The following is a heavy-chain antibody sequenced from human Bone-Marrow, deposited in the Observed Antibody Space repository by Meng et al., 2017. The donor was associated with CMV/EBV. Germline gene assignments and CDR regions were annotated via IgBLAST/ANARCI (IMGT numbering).Heavy chain of an antibody. J-gene: IGHJ4*02. CDR3: ARGYCSSTSCLIDY. V-gene: IGHV4-34*01. CDR1: GGSFSGYY. Sequence: QVQLQQWGEGLLKPSETLSLTCAVYGGSFSGYYWSWIRQPPGKGLEWIGEINHSGSTNYNPSLKRRVTISVDTSKNQFSLKLSSVTAADTAVYYCARGYCSSTSCLIDYWGQGTLVTVSS. D-gene: IGHD2-2*01. CDR2: INHSGST.